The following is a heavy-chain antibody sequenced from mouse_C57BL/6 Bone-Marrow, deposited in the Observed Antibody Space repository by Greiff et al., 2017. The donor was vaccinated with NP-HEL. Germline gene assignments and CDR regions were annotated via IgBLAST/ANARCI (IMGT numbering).Heavy chain of an antibody. D-gene: IGHD2-4*01. CDR1: GFTFSDYY. CDR2: INYDGSST. CDR3: AREGGLRRRTYAMDY. V-gene: IGHV5-16*01. Sequence: EVKLVESEGGLAQPGSSMKLSCTASGFTFSDYYMAWVRQVPEKGLEWVANINYDGSSTYYLDSLKSRFIISRDNAKNILYLQMRSLKSEDTATYYCAREGGLRRRTYAMDYWGQGTSVTVSS. J-gene: IGHJ4*01.